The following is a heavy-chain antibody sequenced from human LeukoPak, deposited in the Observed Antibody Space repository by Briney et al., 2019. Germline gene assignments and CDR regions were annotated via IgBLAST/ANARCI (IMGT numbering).Heavy chain of an antibody. V-gene: IGHV3-43D*04. CDR3: AKASTGYSYGPSLDY. D-gene: IGHD5-18*01. J-gene: IGHJ4*02. CDR2: ISWDGGST. CDR1: GFTFDDYA. Sequence: GGSLRLSCAASGFTFDDYAMHWVRQAPGKGLEWVSLISWDGGSTYYAGSVKGRFTISRDNSKNSLYLQMNSLRAEDTALYYCAKASTGYSYGPSLDYWGQGTLVTVSS.